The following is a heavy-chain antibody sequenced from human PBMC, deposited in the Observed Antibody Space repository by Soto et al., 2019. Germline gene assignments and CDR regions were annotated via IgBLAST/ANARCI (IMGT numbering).Heavy chain of an antibody. CDR2: INAGNGNT. J-gene: IGHJ4*02. CDR3: ARAVAVPADFDY. Sequence: QVQLVQSGAEEKKPGASVKVSCKASGYTFTAYAMHWVHQAPGQRLEWMGWINAGNGNTKYSQKFQDRVTITRDTSASTAYMELSSLRSEDTAVYYCARAVAVPADFDYWGQGTLVTVSS. CDR1: GYTFTAYA. V-gene: IGHV1-3*05. D-gene: IGHD6-19*01.